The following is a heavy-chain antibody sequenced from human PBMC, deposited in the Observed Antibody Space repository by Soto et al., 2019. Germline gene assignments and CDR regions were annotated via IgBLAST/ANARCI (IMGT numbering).Heavy chain of an antibody. CDR3: GRCTSTSCHLGSDY. V-gene: IGHV3-30-3*01. Sequence: GSLRLSCAASGFTFSRYAMDWVRQAPGKGLEWVALISHDGINKYYADSVRGRFTISRDSSTNTLYLQMNSLRAADTAVYYCGRCTSTSCHLGSDYWGQGTLVTVSS. CDR1: GFTFSRYA. CDR2: ISHDGINK. J-gene: IGHJ4*02. D-gene: IGHD2-2*01.